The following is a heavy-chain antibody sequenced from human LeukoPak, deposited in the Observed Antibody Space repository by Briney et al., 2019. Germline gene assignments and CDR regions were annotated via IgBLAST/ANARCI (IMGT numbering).Heavy chain of an antibody. CDR3: ARDHGWYSIAAAGTSEYDC. J-gene: IGHJ4*02. V-gene: IGHV1-46*01. CDR1: VDTLTSYY. D-gene: IGHD6-13*01. Sequence: ASVKVSCKGSVDTLTSYYMHWVRQAPGQGLEWMGIINPSGYRTSYAQKFQGRVTMTRDTSTNTVYMELSSLRSDDTAVYYCARDHGWYSIAAAGTSEYDCWGQGTLVTVSS. CDR2: INPSGYRT.